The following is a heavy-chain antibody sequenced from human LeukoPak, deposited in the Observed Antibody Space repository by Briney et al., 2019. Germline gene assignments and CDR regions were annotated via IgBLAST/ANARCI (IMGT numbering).Heavy chain of an antibody. J-gene: IGHJ4*02. D-gene: IGHD6-19*01. CDR1: GDSFSTINGA. CDR2: TYYRSKWYY. V-gene: IGHV6-1*01. CDR3: ARDEGNTGWHTFDI. Sequence: SQTLSLTCGISGDSFSTINGAWNWVRQSPSRGLEWLGRTYYRSKWYYDYAVSVQGRITINPDTSKNQFSLQLSSVTPEDTAVYYGARDEGNTGWHTFDIWGQGTLITVSS.